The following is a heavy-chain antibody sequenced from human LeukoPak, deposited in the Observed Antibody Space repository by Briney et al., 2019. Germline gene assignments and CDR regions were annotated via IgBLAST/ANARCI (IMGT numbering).Heavy chain of an antibody. J-gene: IGHJ4*02. CDR3: AKTRYPSTVVGH. Sequence: GGSLRLSCAASGFTFDDYAMHWVRQAPAKGLEWVSLISGDGGSTYYADSVKGRFTISRDNSKNSLYLQMNSLRTEDTALYYCAKTRYPSTVVGHWGQGTLVTVSS. V-gene: IGHV3-43*02. CDR2: ISGDGGST. CDR1: GFTFDDYA. D-gene: IGHD4-23*01.